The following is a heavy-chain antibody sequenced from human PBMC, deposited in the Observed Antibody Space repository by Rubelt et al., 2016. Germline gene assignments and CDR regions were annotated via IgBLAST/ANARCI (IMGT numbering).Heavy chain of an antibody. V-gene: IGHV1-18*01. CDR1: GYTFTSYG. CDR2: ISAYNGNT. Sequence: QVQLVQSGAEVKKPGASVKVSCKASGYTFTSYGISWVRQAPGHGLEWMGWISAYNGNTNYARKVQGRVPMTTDTSTSTAYMELRSLRADDTAVYYCARVYGNYPPFDYWGQGTLVTVSS. D-gene: IGHD4-11*01. J-gene: IGHJ4*02. CDR3: ARVYGNYPPFDY.